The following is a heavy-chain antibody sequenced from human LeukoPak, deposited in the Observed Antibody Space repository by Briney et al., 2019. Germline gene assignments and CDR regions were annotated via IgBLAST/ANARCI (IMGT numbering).Heavy chain of an antibody. D-gene: IGHD6-13*01. Sequence: SETLSLTCAVYGGSFSGYYWSWIRQPPGKGLEWIGEINHSGSTNYNPSLKSRVTISVDTSKNQFSLKLSSVTAADTAVYYCARVPNSYSSSWHRLFDYWGQGTLVTVSS. V-gene: IGHV4-34*01. CDR3: ARVPNSYSSSWHRLFDY. J-gene: IGHJ4*02. CDR2: INHSGST. CDR1: GGSFSGYY.